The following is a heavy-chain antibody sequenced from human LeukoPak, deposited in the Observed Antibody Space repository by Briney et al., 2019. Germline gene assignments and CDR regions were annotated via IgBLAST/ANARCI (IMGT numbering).Heavy chain of an antibody. CDR1: GFSFSTYA. CDR2: VLYDGSNK. CDR3: ARRMGYGSGSYYTAYFDY. Sequence: PGGSLRLSCAASGFSFSTYAMHWVRQAPGKGLEWVAVVLYDGSNKKYADSVKGRFTISRDNSKNTLYLQMNSLRVEDTAVYYCARRMGYGSGSYYTAYFDYWGQGTLVTVSS. V-gene: IGHV3-30-3*01. J-gene: IGHJ4*02. D-gene: IGHD3-10*01.